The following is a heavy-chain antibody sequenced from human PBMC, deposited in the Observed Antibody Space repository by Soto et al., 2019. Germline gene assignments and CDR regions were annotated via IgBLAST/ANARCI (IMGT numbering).Heavy chain of an antibody. CDR3: ATLAARYSNSLDY. D-gene: IGHD6-6*01. J-gene: IGHJ4*02. CDR2: IFPADSDT. Sequence: GESLKISCKGSGYSFTTSWIGWVRQMPGKGLEWMGIIFPADSDTTYSPSFQGQVTISADKSVSTAYLQWSSLKASDTAIYYCATLAARYSNSLDYWGQGTLVTVSS. V-gene: IGHV5-51*01. CDR1: GYSFTTSW.